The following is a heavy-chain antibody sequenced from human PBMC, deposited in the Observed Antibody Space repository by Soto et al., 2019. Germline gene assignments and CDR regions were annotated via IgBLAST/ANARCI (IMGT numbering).Heavy chain of an antibody. V-gene: IGHV3-33*01. Sequence: QVQLVESGGGVVQPGRSLRLSCAASGFTFSSYGMHWVRQAPGKGLEWVAVIWYDGSNKYYADSVKGRFTISRDNSKNTLYLQMNSLRAEDTAVYYCARDPLSGYGGWLDYWGQGTLVTVSS. J-gene: IGHJ4*02. CDR2: IWYDGSNK. CDR1: GFTFSSYG. CDR3: ARDPLSGYGGWLDY. D-gene: IGHD3-22*01.